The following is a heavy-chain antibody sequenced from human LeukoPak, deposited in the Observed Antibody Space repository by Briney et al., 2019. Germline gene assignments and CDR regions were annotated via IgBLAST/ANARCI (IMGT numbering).Heavy chain of an antibody. V-gene: IGHV4-59*01. CDR3: ARVRYSSSWYLAGGFDY. J-gene: IGHJ4*02. CDR2: IYYSGST. CDR1: GGSISSYY. D-gene: IGHD6-13*01. Sequence: SETLSLTCTVSGGSISSYYWSWIRQPPGKGLEWIGYIYYSGSTNYNPSLKSRVTISVDTSKNQFSLKLSSVTAADTAVYYCARVRYSSSWYLAGGFDYWGQGTLVTVSS.